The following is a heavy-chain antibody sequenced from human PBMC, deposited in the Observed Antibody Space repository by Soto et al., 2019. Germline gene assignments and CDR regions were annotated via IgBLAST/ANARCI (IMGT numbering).Heavy chain of an antibody. J-gene: IGHJ4*02. CDR2: ISGSGGST. Sequence: PGGSLRLSCAASGFTFSSYAMSWVRQAPGKGLEWVSAISGSGGSTYYADSAKGRFTISRDNSKNTLYLQMHSLRAEDTAAYYCAKDLRDYVWGSSFDYWGQGTLVTVSS. D-gene: IGHD3-16*01. V-gene: IGHV3-23*01. CDR3: AKDLRDYVWGSSFDY. CDR1: GFTFSSYA.